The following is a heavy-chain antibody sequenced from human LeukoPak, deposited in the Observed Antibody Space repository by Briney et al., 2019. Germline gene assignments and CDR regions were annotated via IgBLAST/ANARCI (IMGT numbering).Heavy chain of an antibody. D-gene: IGHD4-11*01. V-gene: IGHV3-23*01. CDR2: ISGSGGST. CDR1: GFTFSSYA. CDR3: ARELAPYSIAEYFQQ. Sequence: QPGGSLRLSCAASGFTFSSYAMSWVRQAPGKGLEWVSAISGSGGSTYYADSVKGRFTISRDNSNNYLYLQMNGLRPEDTAVYHCARELAPYSIAEYFQQWGQGTLVTVS. J-gene: IGHJ1*01.